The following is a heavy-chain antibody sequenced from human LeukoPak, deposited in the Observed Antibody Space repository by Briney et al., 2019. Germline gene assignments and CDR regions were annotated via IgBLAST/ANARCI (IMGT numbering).Heavy chain of an antibody. D-gene: IGHD3-10*01. Sequence: GGSLRLSCAASGFTVSSNYMSWVRQAPGKGLEWVANIKHDGSEKYYVDPVKGRFTISRDNAKNSLYLQMNSLRAEDTAVYYCARDRTGYYGSGRNTRMDVWGQGTTVTVSS. CDR3: ARDRTGYYGSGRNTRMDV. CDR2: IKHDGSEK. CDR1: GFTVSSNY. J-gene: IGHJ6*02. V-gene: IGHV3-7*03.